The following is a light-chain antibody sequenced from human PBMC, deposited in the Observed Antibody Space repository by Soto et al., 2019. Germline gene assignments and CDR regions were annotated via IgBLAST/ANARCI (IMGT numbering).Light chain of an antibody. CDR2: RTS. J-gene: IGKJ1*01. CDR3: QQYGSSPRT. Sequence: EIVLTQSPDTLSLSPGERATLSCRASQSVTNSYLAWYQQKPGQAPRLLVYRTSSRVTAVPDRFSGSGSGTEFPLTISGLEPEDFAMYYGQQYGSSPRTFGQGTKVEMK. CDR1: QSVTNSY. V-gene: IGKV3-20*01.